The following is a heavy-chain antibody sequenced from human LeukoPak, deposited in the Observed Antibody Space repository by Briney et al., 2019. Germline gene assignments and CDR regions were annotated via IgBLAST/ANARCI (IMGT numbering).Heavy chain of an antibody. CDR2: TYYSGST. CDR3: ARGTGLELPFDY. D-gene: IGHD1-7*01. Sequence: PSETLSLTCTVSGGSISSGDYYWSWIRQPPGKGLEWIGYTYYSGSTYYNPSLKSRVTISVDTSKNQFSLKLSSVTAADTAVYYCARGTGLELPFDYWGQGTLVTVSS. V-gene: IGHV4-30-4*01. CDR1: GGSISSGDYY. J-gene: IGHJ4*02.